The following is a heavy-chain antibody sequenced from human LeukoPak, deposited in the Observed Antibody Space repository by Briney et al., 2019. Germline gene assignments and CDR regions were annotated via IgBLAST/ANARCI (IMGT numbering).Heavy chain of an antibody. CDR3: AKDLLSGGNCYSIFHY. D-gene: IGHD2-15*01. V-gene: IGHV3-30*09. CDR2: ISDDGSKK. J-gene: IGHJ4*02. CDR1: GFTFSNYG. Sequence: GGSLRLSCAASGFTFSNYGMHWVRQAPGKGLEWVAAISDDGSKKYYSDSVKGRFAISRDNSKNTLYVQMNSLRAEDTAVYYCAKDLLSGGNCYSIFHYWGQGTLVTVSS.